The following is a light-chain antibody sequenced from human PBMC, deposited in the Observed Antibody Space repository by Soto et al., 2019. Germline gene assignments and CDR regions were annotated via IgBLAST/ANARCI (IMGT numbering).Light chain of an antibody. J-gene: IGKJ1*01. CDR3: QQYGSSPWT. V-gene: IGKV3-20*01. Sequence: EIVLTQSPGTLSLSPGERATLSCGASQSVGSSYLAWYQQKPGQAPRLLVSGASSRATGIPDRFSGSGSGTDFTLTISRLEPEDFAVYYCQQYGSSPWTFGQGTKVEIK. CDR1: QSVGSSY. CDR2: GAS.